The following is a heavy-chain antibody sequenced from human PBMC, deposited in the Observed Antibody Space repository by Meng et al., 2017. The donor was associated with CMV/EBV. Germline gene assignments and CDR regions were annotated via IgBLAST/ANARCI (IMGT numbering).Heavy chain of an antibody. Sequence: GQRQESGPGLVKPSQTLSLTCSVSGGSISSGDYYWSWIRQPPGKGLEWIGYIYYSGTTYYNPSLESRVTISVDTSKNQFSLNLSSVTAADTAVYYCARLSGSGTTSTGYHYAFDSWGQGTLVTVSS. CDR1: GGSISSGDYY. CDR2: IYYSGTT. CDR3: ARLSGSGTTSTGYHYAFDS. J-gene: IGHJ4*02. D-gene: IGHD3-22*01. V-gene: IGHV4-30-4*08.